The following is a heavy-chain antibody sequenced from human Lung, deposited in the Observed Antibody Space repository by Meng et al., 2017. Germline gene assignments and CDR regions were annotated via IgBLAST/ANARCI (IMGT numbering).Heavy chain of an antibody. J-gene: IGHJ4*02. CDR2: INPESGDT. D-gene: IGHD6-25*01. CDR1: GYNFPDYY. V-gene: IGHV1-2*06. CDR3: ARDEDISAAVKLFGDY. Sequence: ASVKVSCKPSGYNFPDYYIHWVRRAPGQGLEWMGRINPESGDTHYAQKMQGRVTMTGDTSISTAYMELSGLRSDDPAMYYRARDEDISAAVKLFGDYWGQGTLVTVSS.